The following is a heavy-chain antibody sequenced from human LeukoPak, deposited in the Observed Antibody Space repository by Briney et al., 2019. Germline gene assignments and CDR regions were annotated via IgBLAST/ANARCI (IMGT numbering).Heavy chain of an antibody. CDR2: IYYSGST. Sequence: TLSLTCTVSGGSISSGGYYWSWIRQHPGKGLEWIGYIYYSGSTYYNPSLKSRVTISVDTSKNQFSLKLSSVTAADTAVYYCARGQARWLQRWFDPWGQGTLVTVSS. CDR1: GGSISSGGYY. D-gene: IGHD5-24*01. J-gene: IGHJ5*02. V-gene: IGHV4-31*03. CDR3: ARGQARWLQRWFDP.